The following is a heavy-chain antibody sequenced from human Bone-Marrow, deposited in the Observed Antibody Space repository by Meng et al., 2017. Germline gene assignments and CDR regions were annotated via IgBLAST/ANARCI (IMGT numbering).Heavy chain of an antibody. CDR3: ARDGVGYCSSTSFYTSH. Sequence: SETLSLTCTVSGGSISSYYWSWIRQPAGKGLEWIGRIYTSGSTNYNPSLKSRVTMSVDTSKNQFSLKLSSVTAADTAVYYCARDGVGYCSSTSFYTSHWGQGTLVTVSS. D-gene: IGHD2-2*02. CDR1: GGSISSYY. V-gene: IGHV4-4*07. J-gene: IGHJ4*02. CDR2: IYTSGST.